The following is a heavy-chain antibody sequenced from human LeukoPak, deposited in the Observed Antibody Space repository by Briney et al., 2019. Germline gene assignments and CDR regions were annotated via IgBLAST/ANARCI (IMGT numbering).Heavy chain of an antibody. CDR2: ISGSGGST. J-gene: IGHJ4*02. CDR1: GFTFSSYA. Sequence: GGSLRLSCAASGFTFSSYAMSWVRQAPGKGLEWVSAISGSGGSTYYADSVKGRLTISRDNSKNTLYLQMSSLRAEDTAVYYCAKVMYYDFWSGYLYFDYWGQGTLVTVSS. CDR3: AKVMYYDFWSGYLYFDY. V-gene: IGHV3-23*01. D-gene: IGHD3-3*01.